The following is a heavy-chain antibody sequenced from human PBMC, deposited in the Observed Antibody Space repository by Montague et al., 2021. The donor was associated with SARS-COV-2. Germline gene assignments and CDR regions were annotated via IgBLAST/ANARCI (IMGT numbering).Heavy chain of an antibody. CDR1: GDSISTSTW. D-gene: IGHD6-13*01. CDR2: IFHSGTI. J-gene: IGHJ6*02. Sequence: ETLSLTCRVSGDSISTSTWWTWVRQTPGKGLEWIGEIFHSGTINYNPSLKSRVSISVDKSNNQFSLRLSSLIAADTAVYYCATLSRRTAAGTRDYFGLDVWGQGATVVVSS. CDR3: ATLSRRTAAGTRDYFGLDV. V-gene: IGHV4-4*02.